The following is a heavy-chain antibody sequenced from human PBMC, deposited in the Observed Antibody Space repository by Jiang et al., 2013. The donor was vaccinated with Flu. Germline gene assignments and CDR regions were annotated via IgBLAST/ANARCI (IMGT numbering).Heavy chain of an antibody. CDR2: XFYGKT. CDR3: AGLHHTVTTG. CDR1: SISSSIYY. J-gene: IGHJ4*02. D-gene: IGHD4-17*01. V-gene: IGHV4-61*05. Sequence: SISSSIYYWGWDPAXPREGTGVDWAYXFYGKTTYSPSLKSRVSISVDRSKNQXSLKLNSVTAADTAVYYCAGLHHTVTTGWGLGTLVTVSS.